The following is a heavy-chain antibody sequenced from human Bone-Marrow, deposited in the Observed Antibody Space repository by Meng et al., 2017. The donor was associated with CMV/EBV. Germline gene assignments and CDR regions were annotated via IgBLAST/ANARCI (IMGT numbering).Heavy chain of an antibody. CDR3: AREAGFRFLEGWFDS. D-gene: IGHD3-3*01. Sequence: GESLKISCAASGFTFSSYGMHWVRQAPGKGLEWVAVIWYDGSNKYYADSVKGRFTISRDNSKNTLYLQMNSLRGEDTAVYYCAREAGFRFLEGWFDSWGQGTLVTVSS. V-gene: IGHV3-33*08. CDR1: GFTFSSYG. CDR2: IWYDGSNK. J-gene: IGHJ5*01.